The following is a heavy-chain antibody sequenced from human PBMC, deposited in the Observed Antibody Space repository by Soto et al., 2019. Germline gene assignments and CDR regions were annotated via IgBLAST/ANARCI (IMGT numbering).Heavy chain of an antibody. D-gene: IGHD2-8*01. V-gene: IGHV3-30-3*01. CDR1: GFTFSSYA. Sequence: PGGSLRLSCAASGFTFSSYAMHWVRQAPGKGLEWVAVISYDGSNKYYADSVKGRFTISRDNSKNTLYLQMNSLRAEDTTVYYCARDLQGYCTNGVCYFFDYWGQGTLVTVSS. J-gene: IGHJ4*02. CDR3: ARDLQGYCTNGVCYFFDY. CDR2: ISYDGSNK.